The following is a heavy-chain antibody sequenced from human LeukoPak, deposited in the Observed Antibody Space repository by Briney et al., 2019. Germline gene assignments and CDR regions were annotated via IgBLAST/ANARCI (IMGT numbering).Heavy chain of an antibody. CDR3: ARRRVRGLRPNYFDY. V-gene: IGHV4-34*01. J-gene: IGHJ4*02. CDR1: GGSFSGYY. D-gene: IGHD3-10*01. Sequence: SETLSLTCAVYGGSFSGYYWSWLRQPPGKGLEGIGEINHSGSTNYNPSLKSRVTISVDTSKNEFSLKLSSVTAADTAVYYCARRRVRGLRPNYFDYWGQGTLVTVSS. CDR2: INHSGST.